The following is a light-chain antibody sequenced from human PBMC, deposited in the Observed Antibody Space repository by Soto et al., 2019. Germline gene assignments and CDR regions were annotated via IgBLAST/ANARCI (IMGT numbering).Light chain of an antibody. V-gene: IGLV1-44*01. CDR2: SYD. CDR1: SSNLGDNT. J-gene: IGLJ1*01. Sequence: QSALTQAPAASRTPGQRVTISCSTSSSNLGDNTVNWYQHVPGTAPKLLIYSYDQRPSGVPDRFSGSKSGTSASLAISGLKSEDEADYYCAAWDASLDGYVFGTGTKVTVL. CDR3: AAWDASLDGYV.